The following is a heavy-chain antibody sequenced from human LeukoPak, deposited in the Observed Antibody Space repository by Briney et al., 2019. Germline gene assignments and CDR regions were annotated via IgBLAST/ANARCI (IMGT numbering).Heavy chain of an antibody. V-gene: IGHV3-53*01. CDR2: IYSGGST. Sequence: GGSLRLSCAASGFTVSSNYMSWVRQAPGKGLEWVSVIYSGGSTYYADSVKGRFTISRDNSKNTVYLQMNSLRAEDTAIYYCTKAQDDYGVDTIGSWGQGTLVTVSS. CDR1: GFTVSSNY. J-gene: IGHJ4*02. D-gene: IGHD3-3*01. CDR3: TKAQDDYGVDTIGS.